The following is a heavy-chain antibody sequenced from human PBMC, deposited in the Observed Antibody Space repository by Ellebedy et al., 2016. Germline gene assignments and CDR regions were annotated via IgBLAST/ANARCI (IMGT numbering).Heavy chain of an antibody. D-gene: IGHD6-19*01. CDR2: IWYDGSNK. V-gene: IGHV3-33*08. CDR3: ARDRTPPEWLGPGYFDL. J-gene: IGHJ2*01. CDR1: GFTFSSYG. Sequence: GGSLRLXXAASGFTFSSYGMHWVRQAPGKGLEWVAVIWYDGSNKYYADSVKGRFTISRDNSKNTLYLQMNSLRAEDTAVYYCARDRTPPEWLGPGYFDLWGRGTLVTVSS.